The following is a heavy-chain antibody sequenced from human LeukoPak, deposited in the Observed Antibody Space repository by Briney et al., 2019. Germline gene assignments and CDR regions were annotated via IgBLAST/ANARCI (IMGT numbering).Heavy chain of an antibody. CDR1: GFTFSSFA. CDR2: IWFDGSSK. V-gene: IGHV3-33*01. D-gene: IGHD2-21*02. J-gene: IGHJ3*02. CDR3: AREGELTYCGGDCYSEAFDI. Sequence: PGGSLRLSCATSGFTFSSFAMHWVRQAPGKGLEWLALIWFDGSSKNYTDSVEGRFTISRDNAKNSLYLQMNSLRAEDTALYYCAREGELTYCGGDCYSEAFDIWGQGTLVAVSS.